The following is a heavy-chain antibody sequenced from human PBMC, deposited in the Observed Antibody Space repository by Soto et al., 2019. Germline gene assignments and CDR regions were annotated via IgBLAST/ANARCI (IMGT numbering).Heavy chain of an antibody. J-gene: IGHJ3*02. Sequence: GGSLRLSCAASGFTFSSDPMHWVRQAPGKGLEWVSSITSASSYKYYGDSVKGRFAISRDNANNSLFLQMNSLRAEDTAVYYCAREVDHAFDIWGQGTKVTVS. D-gene: IGHD2-2*01. V-gene: IGHV3-21*01. CDR3: AREVDHAFDI. CDR2: ITSASSYK. CDR1: GFTFSSDP.